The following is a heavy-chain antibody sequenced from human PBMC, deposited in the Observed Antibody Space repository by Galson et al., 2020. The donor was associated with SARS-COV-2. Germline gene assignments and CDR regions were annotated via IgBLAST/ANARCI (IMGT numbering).Heavy chain of an antibody. CDR2: IASSSTYI. J-gene: IGHJ4*02. D-gene: IGHD2-2*01. CDR3: ARALHPGGLECCSSTRCANFDY. V-gene: IGHV3-21*01. CDR1: GFTFRSYS. Sequence: TGGSMRLSCAASGFTFRSYSMNWVRQAPGKGLERVSSIASSSTYIYYADSVKGRLTISRDNDKNSLYLQMNSLRDEDTAVYYCARALHPGGLECCSSTRCANFDYWGQGTLGTVSS.